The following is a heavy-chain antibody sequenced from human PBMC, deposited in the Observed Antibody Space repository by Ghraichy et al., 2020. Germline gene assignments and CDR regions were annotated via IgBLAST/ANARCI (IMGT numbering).Heavy chain of an antibody. CDR1: GGSFSNNY. D-gene: IGHD3-16*01. CDR3: ARLGIHHDDYVIDY. CDR2: VIQSGTT. V-gene: IGHV4-34*12. Sequence: SETLSLTCAVHGGSFSNNYWAWIRQSPEKGLEWIGEVIQSGTTNYNPSLKSRVTISMDASGNQFFLNLRSVTATDTALYFCARLGIHHDDYVIDYWGQGTLVSVSS. J-gene: IGHJ4*02.